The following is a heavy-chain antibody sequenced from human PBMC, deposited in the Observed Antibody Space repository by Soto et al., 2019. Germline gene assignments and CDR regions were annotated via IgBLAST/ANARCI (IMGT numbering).Heavy chain of an antibody. D-gene: IGHD3-22*01. Sequence: ASVKVSCKAFGFIFNNYAISWVRRAPGQGLEWMGWISANSGNTNYAQKLQGRVTMTTDTSTSTAYMELRSLRSDDTAVYYCATAGNYDSSGRDFWGQGTLVTVSS. CDR3: ATAGNYDSSGRDF. V-gene: IGHV1-18*04. J-gene: IGHJ4*02. CDR1: GFIFNNYA. CDR2: ISANSGNT.